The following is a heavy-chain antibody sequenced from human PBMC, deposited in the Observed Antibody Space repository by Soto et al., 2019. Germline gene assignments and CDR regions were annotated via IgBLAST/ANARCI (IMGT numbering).Heavy chain of an antibody. CDR1: GYTFTSYG. J-gene: IGHJ6*02. CDR2: IGAYNGNT. Sequence: ASVKVSCKASGYTFTSYGISWVRQAPGQGLEWMGWIGAYNGNTNYAQKLQGRVTMTTDTSTSTAYMELRSLRSDDTAVYYCAREGRGSYYYGMDVWGQGTTVTVSS. CDR3: AREGRGSYYYGMDV. V-gene: IGHV1-18*01.